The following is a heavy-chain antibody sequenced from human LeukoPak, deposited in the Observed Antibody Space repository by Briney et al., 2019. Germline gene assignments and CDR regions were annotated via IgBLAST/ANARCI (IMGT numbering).Heavy chain of an antibody. V-gene: IGHV3-74*01. J-gene: IGHJ4*02. CDR3: ARQSNHDY. Sequence: GGSLRLSCAASGFTFSTYWMHWVRQAPGKGLVWVSRINGDGSSTSYADSVKGRFTISRDNAKNTLYLQMNSLRAEDTAVYYCARQSNHDYWRQGTLVTVSS. D-gene: IGHD1-14*01. CDR1: GFTFSTYW. CDR2: INGDGSST.